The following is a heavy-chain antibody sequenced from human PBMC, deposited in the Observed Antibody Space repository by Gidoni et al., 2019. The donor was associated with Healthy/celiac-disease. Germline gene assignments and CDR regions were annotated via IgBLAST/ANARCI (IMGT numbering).Heavy chain of an antibody. J-gene: IGHJ3*02. CDR1: GFTFSSDA. V-gene: IGHV3-23*01. CDR2: ISGSGGST. D-gene: IGHD1-26*01. Sequence: EVQLLESGGGLVQPGGSLRLSCAASGFTFSSDAMCWVRQAPGMGLEWVSAISGSGGSTYYADSVKGRFTISRDNSKNTLYLQMNSLRAEDTAVYYCANGNIGSGSYYPYFDIWGQGTMVTVSS. CDR3: ANGNIGSGSYYPYFDI.